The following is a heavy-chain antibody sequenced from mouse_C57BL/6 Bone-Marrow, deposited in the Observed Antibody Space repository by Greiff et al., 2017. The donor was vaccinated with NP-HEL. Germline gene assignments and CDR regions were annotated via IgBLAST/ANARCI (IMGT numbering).Heavy chain of an antibody. V-gene: IGHV14-1*01. CDR1: GFNIKDYY. CDR2: IDPEDGDT. Sequence: VQLQQSGAELVRPGASVKLSCTASGFNIKDYYMHWVKQRPEQGLEWIGRIDPEDGDTEYAPKFQGQATMTADTSSNTAYLQLSHLTSDDTAVYYCTTDYYGSSSWYFDVWGTGTTVTVSS. D-gene: IGHD1-1*01. J-gene: IGHJ1*03. CDR3: TTDYYGSSSWYFDV.